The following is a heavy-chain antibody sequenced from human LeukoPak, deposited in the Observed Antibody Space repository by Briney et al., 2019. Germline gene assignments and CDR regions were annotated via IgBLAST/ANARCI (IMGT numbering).Heavy chain of an antibody. CDR3: AGHDLTLNAFDM. V-gene: IGHV3-21*01. Sequence: GGSLRLSCAASGFTFSSYGMTWVRQAPGKGLEWVSSISSSSSDIYYADSVKGRFTISRDNAKKSLYLQMISLRAEDTAVYYCAGHDLTLNAFDMWGQGTMVTVSP. J-gene: IGHJ3*02. CDR2: ISSSSSDI. CDR1: GFTFSSYG. D-gene: IGHD1-14*01.